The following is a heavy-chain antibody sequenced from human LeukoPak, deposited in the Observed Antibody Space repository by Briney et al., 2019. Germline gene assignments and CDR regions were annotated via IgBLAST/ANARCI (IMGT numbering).Heavy chain of an antibody. D-gene: IGHD2-8*01. Sequence: SQTLSLTCTVSGGSISSGGYYWSWIRQHPGKGLEWIGYIYYSGSTYYNPSLKSRVTISVDTSKNQFSLKLSSVTAADTAVYYCARGPIVLMVYARGYYFDYWGQGTLVTVSS. V-gene: IGHV4-31*03. CDR2: IYYSGST. CDR1: GGSISSGGYY. J-gene: IGHJ4*02. CDR3: ARGPIVLMVYARGYYFDY.